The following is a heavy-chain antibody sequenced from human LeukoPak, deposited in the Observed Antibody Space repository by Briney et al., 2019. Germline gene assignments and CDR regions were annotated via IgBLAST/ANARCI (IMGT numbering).Heavy chain of an antibody. Sequence: SETLSLTCTVSGGSISNYYWSWIRQPPGKGPEWIGYIYYSGSTYYDPSLKSRVTISVDTSKNQFSLKLSSVTAADTAVYYCARRDRWTEDWGQGTLVTVSS. V-gene: IGHV4-59*01. D-gene: IGHD3-16*02. CDR3: ARRDRWTED. J-gene: IGHJ4*02. CDR2: IYYSGST. CDR1: GGSISNYY.